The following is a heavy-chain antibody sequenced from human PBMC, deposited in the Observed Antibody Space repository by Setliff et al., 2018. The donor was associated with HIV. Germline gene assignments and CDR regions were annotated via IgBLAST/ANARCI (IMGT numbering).Heavy chain of an antibody. Sequence: ASVKVSCKVSGYTFIELSRHWVRQAPGKGLEWMGGFDLAEDEITYAQKFQGRVTMTEDTSIDTAYMELRRLKSDDAAVYYCARGRTNSSYYNFWSAYSSTMDVWGHGTTVTVPS. CDR1: GYTFIELS. J-gene: IGHJ6*02. CDR2: FDLAEDEI. CDR3: ARGRTNSSYYNFWSAYSSTMDV. D-gene: IGHD3-3*01. V-gene: IGHV1-24*01.